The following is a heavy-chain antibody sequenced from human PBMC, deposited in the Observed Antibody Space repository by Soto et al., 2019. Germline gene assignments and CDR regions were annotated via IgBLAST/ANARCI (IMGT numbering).Heavy chain of an antibody. J-gene: IGHJ5*02. D-gene: IGHD2-2*01. V-gene: IGHV4-39*01. CDR3: ARHHIADQLLSRVGHNWFDP. CDR2: IYYSGST. CDR1: GGSISSSSYY. Sequence: SETLSLTCTVSGGSISSSSYYWGWIRQPPGKGLEWIGSIYYSGSTYYNPSLKSRVTISVDTSKNQFSLKLSSVTAADTAVYYCARHHIADQLLSRVGHNWFDPWGQGTLVTVSS.